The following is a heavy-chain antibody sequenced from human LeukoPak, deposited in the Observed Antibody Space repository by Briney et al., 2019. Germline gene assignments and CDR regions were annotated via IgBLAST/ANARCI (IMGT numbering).Heavy chain of an antibody. CDR3: ARGLGATRLSSY. CDR1: GYTFTSYD. CDR2: TNPNSGNT. Sequence: ASVKVSCKASGYTFTSYDINWVRQATGQGLEWMGWTNPNSGNTGSAQKFQGRVTMTRNTSITTAYMELSSLRSDDTAVYYCARGLGATRLSSYWGQGTLVTVSS. J-gene: IGHJ4*02. D-gene: IGHD1-26*01. V-gene: IGHV1-8*01.